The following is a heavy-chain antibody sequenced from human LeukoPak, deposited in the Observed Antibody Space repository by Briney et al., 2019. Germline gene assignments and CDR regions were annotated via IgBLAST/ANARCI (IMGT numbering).Heavy chain of an antibody. CDR2: TNHSGST. V-gene: IGHV4-34*01. CDR1: GGSFSGYY. CDR3: ARGTIGIAVAGAYFDY. D-gene: IGHD6-19*01. Sequence: SETLSLTCAVYGGSFSGYYWSWIRQPPGKGLEWIGETNHSGSTNYNPSLKSRVTISVDTSKNQFSLKLSSVTAADTAVYYCARGTIGIAVAGAYFDYWGQGTLVTVSS. J-gene: IGHJ4*02.